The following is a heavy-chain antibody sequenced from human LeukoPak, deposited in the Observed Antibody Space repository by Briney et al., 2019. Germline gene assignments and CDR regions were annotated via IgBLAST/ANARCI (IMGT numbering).Heavy chain of an antibody. V-gene: IGHV3-7*01. CDR1: GFAISSSW. CDR3: AREPGLGYAFDI. D-gene: IGHD1-1*01. Sequence: GGSLRLSCVVSGFAISSSWMTWVRQVPGEGLEWVANINQDGSEKHYVDSVRGRFTISRDSARDSLYLQMNSLGDTAVYYCAREPGLGYAFDIWGQGTTVTVSS. J-gene: IGHJ3*02. CDR2: INQDGSEK.